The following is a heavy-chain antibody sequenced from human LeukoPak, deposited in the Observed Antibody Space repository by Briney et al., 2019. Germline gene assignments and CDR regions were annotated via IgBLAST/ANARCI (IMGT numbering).Heavy chain of an antibody. CDR3: AKDLAPYFYDGRGYPDY. J-gene: IGHJ4*02. Sequence: GRSLRLSCAASGFTFSSYGMHWVRQAPGKGLEWVAVISYDGSNEYYADSVKGRFTISRDNSKNTLYLQMNSLRAEDTAVYYCAKDLAPYFYDGRGYPDYWGQGTLVTVSS. D-gene: IGHD3-22*01. CDR2: ISYDGSNE. V-gene: IGHV3-30*18. CDR1: GFTFSSYG.